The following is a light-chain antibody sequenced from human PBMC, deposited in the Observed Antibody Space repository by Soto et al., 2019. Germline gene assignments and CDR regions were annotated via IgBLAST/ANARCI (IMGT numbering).Light chain of an antibody. Sequence: QSALAQPASVSGSPGHSITISCTGTSSDVGTYKYVSWYQQHPGKAPKLMIYEGSKRPSGVSNRFSGSKSGNTASLTISGLQAEDEADYYCCSYAGSSTYVFGTGTKVTVL. CDR2: EGS. CDR3: CSYAGSSTYV. J-gene: IGLJ1*01. V-gene: IGLV2-23*01. CDR1: SSDVGTYKY.